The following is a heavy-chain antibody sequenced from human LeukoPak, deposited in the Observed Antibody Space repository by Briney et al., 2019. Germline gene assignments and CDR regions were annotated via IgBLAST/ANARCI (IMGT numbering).Heavy chain of an antibody. CDR3: ARGKGSSWLLDY. V-gene: IGHV1-69*13. J-gene: IGHJ4*02. D-gene: IGHD6-13*01. Sequence: SVKVSCKASRGTFSSYAISWVRQAPGQGLEWMGGIIPIFGTANYAQKFQGRVTITADESTSTAYMELSSLRSEDTAVYYCARGKGSSWLLDYWGQGTLVTVSS. CDR1: RGTFSSYA. CDR2: IIPIFGTA.